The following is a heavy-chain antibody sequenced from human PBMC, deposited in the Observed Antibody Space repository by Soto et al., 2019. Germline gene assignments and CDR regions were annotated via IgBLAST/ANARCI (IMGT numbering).Heavy chain of an antibody. D-gene: IGHD6-13*01. Sequence: GGSLRLSCAASGFTFSSYWMSWVRKAPGKGLEWVANIKQDVSEKYYVDSVKGRFTISRDNAKNSLYLQMNNLRAEDTAVYYCAREPDRSSCIDYWGQGTLVTVSS. J-gene: IGHJ4*02. CDR3: AREPDRSSCIDY. CDR2: IKQDVSEK. V-gene: IGHV3-7*01. CDR1: GFTFSSYW.